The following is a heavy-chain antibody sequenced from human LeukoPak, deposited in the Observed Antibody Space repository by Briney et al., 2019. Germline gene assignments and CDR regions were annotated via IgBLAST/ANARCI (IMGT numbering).Heavy chain of an antibody. V-gene: IGHV1-8*01. J-gene: IGHJ1*01. D-gene: IGHD1-14*01. CDR2: MNPNSGNT. Sequence: ASVKVSCKASGYTFTSYDINWVRQATGQGLEWMGWMNPNSGNTGYAQKFQGRVTMTRNTSISTAYMELSSLRSEDMAVYYCARVPGTVRTTYFQHWGQGTLVTVSS. CDR1: GYTFTSYD. CDR3: ARVPGTVRTTYFQH.